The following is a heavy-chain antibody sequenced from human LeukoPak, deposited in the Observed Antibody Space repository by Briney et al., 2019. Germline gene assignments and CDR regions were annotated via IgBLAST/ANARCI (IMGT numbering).Heavy chain of an antibody. CDR3: AGRHIVHDY. Sequence: SETLSLTCAVYGGSFSGYYWSWIRQPPGKGLEWIGEINHSGSTNYNPSLKSRVTISVDTSKNQFSLKLSSVTAADTAVYYCAGRHIVHDYWGQGTLVTVSS. V-gene: IGHV4-34*01. CDR1: GGSFSGYY. D-gene: IGHD2-21*01. J-gene: IGHJ4*02. CDR2: INHSGST.